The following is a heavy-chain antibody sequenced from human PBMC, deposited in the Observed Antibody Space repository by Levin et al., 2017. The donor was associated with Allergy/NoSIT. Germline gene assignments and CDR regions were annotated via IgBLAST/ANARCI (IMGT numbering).Heavy chain of an antibody. J-gene: IGHJ3*02. V-gene: IGHV3-43D*03. D-gene: IGHD3-3*01. Sequence: GESLKISCAASGFTFDDYAMHWVRQAPGKGLEWVSLISWDGGSTYYADSVKGRFTISRDNSKNSLYLQMNSLRAEDTALYYCARAGYYDPHAFDIWGQGTMVTVSS. CDR2: ISWDGGST. CDR3: ARAGYYDPHAFDI. CDR1: GFTFDDYA.